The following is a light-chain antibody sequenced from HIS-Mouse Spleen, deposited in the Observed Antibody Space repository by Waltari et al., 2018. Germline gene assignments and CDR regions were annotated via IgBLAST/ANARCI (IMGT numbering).Light chain of an antibody. CDR1: SSDVGGYNY. CDR3: CSYAGSYTLV. Sequence: QSALTQPRSVSGSPGQSVTIPCTGTSSDVGGYNYVSWYQQHPGKAPKRMIYDVSKRPSRVPDRFSGSKSGNTASLTISGLQAEDEADYCCCSYAGSYTLVFGGGTKLTVL. CDR2: DVS. V-gene: IGLV2-11*01. J-gene: IGLJ2*01.